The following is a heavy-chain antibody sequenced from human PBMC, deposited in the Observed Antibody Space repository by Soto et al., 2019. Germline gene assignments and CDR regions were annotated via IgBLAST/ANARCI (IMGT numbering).Heavy chain of an antibody. Sequence: QVQLQESGPGLVKPSQTLSLTCTVSGGSIRSSDYYWSWLRQPPGRGLAWIGYIYYRGSTYYNPSLRSRVAISVDTPKSQFALKLSSVTAADTAVYFCAGDYDSSGYLSYWGQGTLVTVSS. CDR1: GGSIRSSDYY. CDR2: IYYRGST. V-gene: IGHV4-30-4*01. J-gene: IGHJ4*02. D-gene: IGHD3-22*01. CDR3: AGDYDSSGYLSY.